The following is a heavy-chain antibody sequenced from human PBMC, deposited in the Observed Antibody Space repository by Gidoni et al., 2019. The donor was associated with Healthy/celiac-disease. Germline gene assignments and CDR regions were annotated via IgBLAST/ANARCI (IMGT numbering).Heavy chain of an antibody. J-gene: IGHJ6*02. D-gene: IGHD2-8*01. CDR2: ISYDGSNK. CDR3: ARDAPGGYCTNGVCYTGYYYYGMDV. V-gene: IGHV3-30-3*01. CDR1: GFTFGSSA. Sequence: QVQLVESGGGVVQPGRSLRLSCAASGFTFGSSAMHWVRQAPGKGLEWVAVISYDGSNKYYADSVKGRFTISRDNSKNTLYLQMNSLRAEDTAVYYCARDAPGGYCTNGVCYTGYYYYGMDVWGQGTTVTVSS.